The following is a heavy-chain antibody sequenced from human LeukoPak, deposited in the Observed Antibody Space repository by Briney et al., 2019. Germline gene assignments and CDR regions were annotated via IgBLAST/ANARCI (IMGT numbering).Heavy chain of an antibody. CDR3: ARDHAADDFWSGYYFLGSYMDV. J-gene: IGHJ6*03. CDR1: GFTFSSYA. V-gene: IGHV3-30*01. D-gene: IGHD3-3*01. Sequence: PGRSLRLSCAASGFTFSSYAMHWVRQAPGKGLEWVAVISYDGSNKYYADSVKGRFTISRDNSKNTLYLQMNSLRAEDTAVYYCARDHAADDFWSGYYFLGSYMDVWGKGTTVTVSS. CDR2: ISYDGSNK.